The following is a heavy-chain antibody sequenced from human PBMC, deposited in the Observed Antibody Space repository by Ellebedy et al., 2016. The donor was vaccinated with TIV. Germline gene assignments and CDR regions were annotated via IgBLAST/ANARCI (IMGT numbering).Heavy chain of an antibody. CDR2: INGDGSDT. D-gene: IGHD2-15*01. CDR3: ASGHGHSWSPFDN. J-gene: IGHJ4*02. V-gene: IGHV3-74*01. Sequence: GESLKISXVASGFNFNFNSHWMHWVRQSPGTGLVWVSRINGDGSDTSYADSVKGRFTVSRDNAKNTVYLQMNSLRAEDTAVYYCASGHGHSWSPFDNWGRGTLVTVSS. CDR1: GFNFNFNSHW.